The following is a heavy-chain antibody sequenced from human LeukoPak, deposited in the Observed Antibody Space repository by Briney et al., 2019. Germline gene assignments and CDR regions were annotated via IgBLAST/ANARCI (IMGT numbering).Heavy chain of an antibody. CDR1: GFTVSNNY. D-gene: IGHD6-13*01. J-gene: IGHJ5*02. V-gene: IGHV3-53*04. CDR2: IYSGGST. Sequence: GGSLRLSCAASGFTVSNNYMSWVRQAPGKGLEWVSVIYSGGSTYYADSVKGRFTISRLNSKNTLYLQMNSLRAEDTAVYYCTRSSSWYNWFDPWGQGTLVTVSS. CDR3: TRSSSWYNWFDP.